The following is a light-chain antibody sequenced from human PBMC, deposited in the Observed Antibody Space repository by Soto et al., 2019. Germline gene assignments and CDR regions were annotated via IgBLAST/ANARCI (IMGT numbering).Light chain of an antibody. V-gene: IGLV1-40*01. CDR1: SSNIGAGYD. J-gene: IGLJ2*01. Sequence: QSVLTQPPSVSGAPGQRVTISCTGSSSNIGAGYDVHWYQQLPGTAPKLLIYGNSNRPSGVPDRFSGSKSGTSASLAITGLQAEDEADYYFQSYDSSLSGSEFGGGTKLTV. CDR3: QSYDSSLSGSE. CDR2: GNS.